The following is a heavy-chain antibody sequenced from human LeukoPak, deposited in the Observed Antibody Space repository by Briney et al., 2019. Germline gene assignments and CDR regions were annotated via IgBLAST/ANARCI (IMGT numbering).Heavy chain of an antibody. Sequence: SQTLSLTCAISGDSVSSKSAAWHWIRQSPSRGLEWLGRTYYRSQWYNDYAVSVKSRITINPDTSQNQFSLQLNSVTPEDTAVYYCARQYNNVFDYWGQGTLVTVSS. CDR2: TYYRSQWYN. CDR3: ARQYNNVFDY. D-gene: IGHD1-14*01. V-gene: IGHV6-1*01. CDR1: GDSVSSKSAA. J-gene: IGHJ4*02.